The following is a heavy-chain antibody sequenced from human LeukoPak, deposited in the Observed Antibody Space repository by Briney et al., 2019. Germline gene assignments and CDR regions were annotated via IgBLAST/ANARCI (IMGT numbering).Heavy chain of an antibody. CDR1: GGSISSSNW. D-gene: IGHD2-2*02. V-gene: IGHV4-4*02. CDR2: IYHSGST. Sequence: PSETLSLTCAVSGGSISSSNWWSWVRQPPGKGLEWIGEIYHSGSTNYNPSLKSRVTISVDKSKNQFSLKLSSVTAADTAVYYCARGHYGYCSSTSCYIWGDYYYYYGMDVWGQGTTVTVSS. CDR3: ARGHYGYCSSTSCYIWGDYYYYYGMDV. J-gene: IGHJ6*02.